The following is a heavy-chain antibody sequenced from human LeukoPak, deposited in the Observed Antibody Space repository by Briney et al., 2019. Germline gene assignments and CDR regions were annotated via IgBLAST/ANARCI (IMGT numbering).Heavy chain of an antibody. CDR1: GFTFDDYA. J-gene: IGHJ6*03. Sequence: KPGGSLRLSCAASGFTFDDYAMHWVRQAPGKGLERVSGITWNSDSIDYADSVKGRFTISRDNAKNSLYLQMNSLRAEDMALYYCAKGGGGRLIYYYYMDVWGKGTTVTVSS. CDR3: AKGGGGRLIYYYYMDV. D-gene: IGHD3-16*01. CDR2: ITWNSDSI. V-gene: IGHV3-9*03.